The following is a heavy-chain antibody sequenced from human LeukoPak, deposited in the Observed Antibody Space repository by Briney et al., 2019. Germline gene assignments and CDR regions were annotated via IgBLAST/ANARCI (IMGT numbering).Heavy chain of an antibody. J-gene: IGHJ3*02. D-gene: IGHD7-27*01. CDR3: ARGGGSFKGNWENLVAFDI. V-gene: IGHV1-46*01. CDR1: GYTFTSYY. Sequence: ASVKVSCKASGYTFTSYYMHWVRQAPGQGLEWMGIINPSGGSTSYAQKFQGRVTMTRDTSTSTVYMELSSLRSEDTAGYYFARGGGSFKGNWENLVAFDIGGQGTMVTVS. CDR2: INPSGGST.